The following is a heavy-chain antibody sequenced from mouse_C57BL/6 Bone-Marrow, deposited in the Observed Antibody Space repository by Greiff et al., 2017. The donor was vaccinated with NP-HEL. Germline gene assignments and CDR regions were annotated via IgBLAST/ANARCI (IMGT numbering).Heavy chain of an antibody. CDR3: ARQGITTVVADMDY. Sequence: QVQLKESGPGLVAPSQSLSITCTVSGFSLTSYGVHWVRQPPGKGLEWLVVIWSDGSTTYNSALKSRLSISKDNSKSQVFLKMNSLQTDDTAMYYYARQGITTVVADMDYWGQGTSVTVSS. D-gene: IGHD1-1*01. J-gene: IGHJ4*01. CDR1: GFSLTSYG. CDR2: IWSDGST. V-gene: IGHV2-6-1*01.